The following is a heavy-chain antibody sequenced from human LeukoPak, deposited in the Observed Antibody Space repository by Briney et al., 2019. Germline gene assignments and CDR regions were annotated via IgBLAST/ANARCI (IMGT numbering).Heavy chain of an antibody. Sequence: SSRTLSPTCTVSGPSISSYYCSCIRHPPGEGREWVGYISYSGSTNYNPSLKSRVTVSVDTSKNQFSLKLSSVTAADTAVYYCARVRRGTVVTLSYYFDYWGQGTLVTVSS. CDR1: GPSISSYY. J-gene: IGHJ4*02. D-gene: IGHD4-23*01. CDR3: ARVRRGTVVTLSYYFDY. V-gene: IGHV4-59*01. CDR2: ISYSGST.